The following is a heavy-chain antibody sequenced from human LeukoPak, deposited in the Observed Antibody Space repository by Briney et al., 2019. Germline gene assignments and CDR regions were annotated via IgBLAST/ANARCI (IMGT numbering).Heavy chain of an antibody. CDR1: GFTFSSYG. CDR3: AKDFYSGSGSYYAGFDY. V-gene: IGHV3-23*01. Sequence: PGGSLRLSCAASGFTFSSYGMSWVRQAPGKGLEWVSAISGSGGSTYYADSVKGRFTISRDNSKNTLYLQMNSLRAEDTAVYYCAKDFYSGSGSYYAGFDYWGQGTLVTVSS. D-gene: IGHD3-10*01. CDR2: ISGSGGST. J-gene: IGHJ4*02.